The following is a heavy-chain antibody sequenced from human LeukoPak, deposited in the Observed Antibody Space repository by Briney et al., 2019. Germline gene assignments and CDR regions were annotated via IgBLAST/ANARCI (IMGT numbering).Heavy chain of an antibody. CDR3: ARCSPGDSSNFYAVLQY. V-gene: IGHV1-69*06. CDR2: IIPVFGTT. CDR1: GGTFSSYA. J-gene: IGHJ4*02. D-gene: IGHD3-22*01. Sequence: SVKVSCKASGGTFSSYAISWVRLTPGQGLEWLRRIIPVFGTTTYAQKFQAKVTMTADKSKNTAYLEISSLTSDDTAVYYCARCSPGDSSNFYAVLQYWGQGTQVTVST.